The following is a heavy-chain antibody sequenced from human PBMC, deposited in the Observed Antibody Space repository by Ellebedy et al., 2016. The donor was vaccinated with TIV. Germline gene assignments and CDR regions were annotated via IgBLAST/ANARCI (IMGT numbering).Heavy chain of an antibody. J-gene: IGHJ4*02. CDR1: GYTFTDYY. CDR2: INPNSGDA. D-gene: IGHD3-10*01. Sequence: AASVKVSCKASGYTFTDYYIHWVRQAPGQRLEWMGWINPNSGDANYAQKFQGRVTMTRDTAISTAYMDLSGLGSDDTAVYYCARIQVNVLLWFGETTLPHYFDYWGQGTLVTVSS. CDR3: ARIQVNVLLWFGETTLPHYFDY. V-gene: IGHV1-2*02.